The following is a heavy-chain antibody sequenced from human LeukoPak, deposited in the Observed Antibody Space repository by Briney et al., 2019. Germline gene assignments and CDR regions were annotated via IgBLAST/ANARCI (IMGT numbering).Heavy chain of an antibody. CDR2: IRSKAYGGTT. CDR3: TRAHADTAMDHPPGY. V-gene: IGHV3-49*03. CDR1: GFTFGDYA. J-gene: IGHJ4*02. Sequence: PGGSLRLSCTASGFTFGDYAMSWFRQAPGKGLEWVGFIRSKAYGGTTEYAASVKGRFTISRDDSKSIAYLQMNSLKTEGTAVYYCTRAHADTAMDHPPGYWGQGTLVTVSS. D-gene: IGHD5-18*01.